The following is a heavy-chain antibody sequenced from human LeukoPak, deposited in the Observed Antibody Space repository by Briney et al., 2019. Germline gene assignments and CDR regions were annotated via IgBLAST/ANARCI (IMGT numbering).Heavy chain of an antibody. J-gene: IGHJ6*03. V-gene: IGHV4-31*03. D-gene: IGHD5-18*01. Sequence: SETLSLTCTVSGGSISSGGYYWSWIRQHPGKGLEWIGYIYYSGSTYYNPSLKSRVTISVDTSKNQFSLKLSSVTAADTAVYYCARRLLDTATVVEADYYYYYMDVWGKGTTVTVSS. CDR1: GGSISSGGYY. CDR2: IYYSGST. CDR3: ARRLLDTATVVEADYYYYYMDV.